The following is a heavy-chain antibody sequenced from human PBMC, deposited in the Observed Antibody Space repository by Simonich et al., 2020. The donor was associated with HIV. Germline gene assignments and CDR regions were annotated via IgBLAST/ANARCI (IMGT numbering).Heavy chain of an antibody. CDR1: GGSFSGYY. CDR2: INHSGST. J-gene: IGHJ4*02. CDR3: ARRHPTTVTTPYFDY. Sequence: QVQLQQWGAGLLKPSETLSLTCAASGGSFSGYYWSWIRQPPGKGLEWIGEINHSGSTNYNPSLKSRVTISVDTSKNQFSLKLSSVTAADTAVYYCARRHPTTVTTPYFDYWGQGTLVTVSS. D-gene: IGHD4-17*01. V-gene: IGHV4-34*01.